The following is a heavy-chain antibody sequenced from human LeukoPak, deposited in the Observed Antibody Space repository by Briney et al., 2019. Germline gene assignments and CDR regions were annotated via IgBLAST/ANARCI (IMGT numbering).Heavy chain of an antibody. V-gene: IGHV4-39*02. J-gene: IGHJ4*02. CDR2: IYYSGTT. CDR1: GVSIGRSGHY. CDR3: ARLNSSSGWFDYFDY. D-gene: IGHD6-19*01. Sequence: KPSETLSLTCTVSGVSIGRSGHYWGWIRQPPGEGLQWIGTIYYSGTTNYSPSLKSRLTMSVDTSKNHFSLNVTPVIAADTAVYYCARLNSSSGWFDYFDYWGQGTLVTVSS.